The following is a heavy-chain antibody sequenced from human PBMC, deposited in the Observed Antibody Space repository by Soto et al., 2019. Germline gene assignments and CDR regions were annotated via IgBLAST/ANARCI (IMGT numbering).Heavy chain of an antibody. J-gene: IGHJ5*02. CDR3: ARAVLTTNWFER. V-gene: IGHV4-31*03. Sequence: SETLSLTCTVSGGAIRSGGSYWGWIRQHPGKGLEWIGYIYYTGSTFYNPSLKSRISISVDTSKNQFSLNLSSLTAADSAVYYCARAVLTTNWFERWGQGTLVTVSS. CDR2: IYYTGST. CDR1: GGAIRSGGSY. D-gene: IGHD3-22*01.